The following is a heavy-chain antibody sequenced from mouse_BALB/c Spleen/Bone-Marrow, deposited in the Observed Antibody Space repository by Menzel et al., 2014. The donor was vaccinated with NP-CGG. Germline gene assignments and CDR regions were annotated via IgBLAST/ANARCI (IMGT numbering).Heavy chain of an antibody. V-gene: IGHV1-4*01. CDR1: GYTFTSHT. Sequence: QVQLKQPGAEPARTGASGKMSCPSSGYTFTSHTMHWVKQRTGQGLEWLGYIIPSSGYTNYKQKQKVKAKVTSDKATSTTYMQLDSLTSEDYAFEYCARERNWEELTYWGQGTRVTVSA. CDR2: IIPSSGYT. D-gene: IGHD4-1*01. CDR3: ARERNWEELTY. J-gene: IGHJ3*01.